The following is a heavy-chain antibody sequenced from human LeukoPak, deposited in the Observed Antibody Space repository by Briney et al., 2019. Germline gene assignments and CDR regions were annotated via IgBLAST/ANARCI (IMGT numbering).Heavy chain of an antibody. CDR2: IYYSGST. J-gene: IGHJ4*02. Sequence: PSATLSLTCTVSGGSVSSGSYYWSWIRQPPGKGLEWIGYIYYSGSTNYNPSLKSRVTISVDTSKNQFSLKLSSVTAADTAVYYCARASGSYFDYWGQGTLVTVSS. CDR3: ARASGSYFDY. CDR1: GGSVSSGSYY. V-gene: IGHV4-61*01. D-gene: IGHD1-26*01.